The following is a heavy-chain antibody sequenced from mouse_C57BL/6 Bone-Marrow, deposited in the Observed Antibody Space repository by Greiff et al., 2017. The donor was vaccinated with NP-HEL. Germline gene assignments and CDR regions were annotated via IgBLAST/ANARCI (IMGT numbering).Heavy chain of an antibody. V-gene: IGHV1-61*01. CDR2: IYPSDSET. CDR3: ARHGSGYWYFDV. J-gene: IGHJ1*03. D-gene: IGHD1-1*01. Sequence: QVQLQQPGAELVRPGSSVKLSCKASGYTFTSYWMDWVKQRPGQGLEWIGNIYPSDSETHYNQKFKDKATLTVDKSSSTAYMQLSSLTSEDSAVYYCARHGSGYWYFDVWGRGTTVTVSS. CDR1: GYTFTSYW.